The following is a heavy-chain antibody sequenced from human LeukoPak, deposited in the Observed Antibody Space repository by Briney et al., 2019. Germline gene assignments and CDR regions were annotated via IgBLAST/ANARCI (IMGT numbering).Heavy chain of an antibody. CDR2: ISYDGSNK. CDR3: ARETLYYFDY. J-gene: IGHJ4*02. CDR1: GFTFSSYA. V-gene: IGHV3-30*04. Sequence: GGSLGLSCVASGFTFSSYAMHWVRQAPGKGLEWVAVISYDGSNKYYADSVKGRFTISRDNSKNTLYLQMNSLRAEDTAVYYCARETLYYFDYWGQGTLVTVSS.